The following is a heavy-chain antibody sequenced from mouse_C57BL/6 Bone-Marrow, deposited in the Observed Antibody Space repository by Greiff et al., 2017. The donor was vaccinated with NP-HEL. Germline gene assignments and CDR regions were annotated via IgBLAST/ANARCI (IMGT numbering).Heavy chain of an antibody. CDR3: ARRSLWYWYFDV. V-gene: IGHV1-81*01. CDR2: IYPRSGNT. D-gene: IGHD1-1*02. CDR1: GYTFTSYG. Sequence: QVQLQQSGAELARPGASVKLSCKASGYTFTSYGISWVKQRPGQGLEWIGEIYPRSGNTSYNEKFKGKATLTADKSSSTAYMGLRSLTSEDSAVYFCARRSLWYWYFDVWGTGTTVTVSS. J-gene: IGHJ1*03.